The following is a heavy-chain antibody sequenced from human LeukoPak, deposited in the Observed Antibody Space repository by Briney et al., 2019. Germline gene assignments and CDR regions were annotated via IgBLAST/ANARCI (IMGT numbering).Heavy chain of an antibody. J-gene: IGHJ4*02. Sequence: ASVKVSCKASGYTFTRYSIHWVRQAPGQGLEWMGIINPSSGSTSYAQKFQGRVTMARDTSTSTVYMELSSLRSEDTAVYYCARGYYYDSSGYYPGGDYWGQGTLVTVSS. CDR1: GYTFTRYS. D-gene: IGHD3-22*01. CDR2: INPSSGST. CDR3: ARGYYYDSSGYYPGGDY. V-gene: IGHV1-46*01.